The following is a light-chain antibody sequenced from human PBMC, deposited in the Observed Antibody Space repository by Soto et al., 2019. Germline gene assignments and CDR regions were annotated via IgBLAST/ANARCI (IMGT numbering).Light chain of an antibody. Sequence: DIQMTQSPSSLSASVGDIVTIICLASQSISNSLNWYQQKPGNAPKLLIYAASSLQSGVPSRLSGSGSGTDFTLTISSLQPADFATYYCQQTNITPLTFGGGTKVDIK. J-gene: IGKJ4*01. CDR2: AAS. CDR1: QSISNS. V-gene: IGKV1-39*01. CDR3: QQTNITPLT.